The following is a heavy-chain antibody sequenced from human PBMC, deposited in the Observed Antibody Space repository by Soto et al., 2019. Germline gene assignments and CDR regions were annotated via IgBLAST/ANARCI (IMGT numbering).Heavy chain of an antibody. Sequence: QVQLVQSGAEVKKPGASVKVSCKASGYTFTNYGISWVRQAPGQGLEWMGWINTYNGNTNHAQKLQGRVTMTTDTSTSTAYMELRSLGSDATAVYYCARGVGSGTYYNQYNWFDPWGQGTLVTVSS. CDR3: ARGVGSGTYYNQYNWFDP. CDR2: INTYNGNT. CDR1: GYTFTNYG. D-gene: IGHD3-10*01. V-gene: IGHV1-18*01. J-gene: IGHJ5*02.